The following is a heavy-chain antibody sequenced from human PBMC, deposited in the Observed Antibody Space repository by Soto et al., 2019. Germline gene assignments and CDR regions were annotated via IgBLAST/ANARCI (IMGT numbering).Heavy chain of an antibody. CDR3: ARARGYYDSSGYYYVFDY. V-gene: IGHV4-59*01. CDR1: GGSISSYY. D-gene: IGHD3-22*01. CDR2: IYYSGST. Sequence: SETLSLTCTVSGGSISSYYWSWIRQPPGKGLEWIGYIYYSGSTNYNPSLKSRVTISVDTSKNQFSLKLSSVTAADTAVYYCARARGYYDSSGYYYVFDYWGQGTLVTV. J-gene: IGHJ4*02.